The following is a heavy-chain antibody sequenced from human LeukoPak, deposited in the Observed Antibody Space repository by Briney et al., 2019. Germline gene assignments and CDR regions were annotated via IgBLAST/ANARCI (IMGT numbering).Heavy chain of an antibody. D-gene: IGHD6-19*01. CDR1: GFTFISYS. CDR2: ISSSSTTI. Sequence: GGSLRLSCAASGFTFISYSMNWVRQAPGKGLEWISYISSSSTTIYYADSVKGRFTISRDNAKNSLYLQMNSLRAEDTAVYYCAKGLASIAVAATGGYYFDYWGQGTLVTVSS. V-gene: IGHV3-48*04. J-gene: IGHJ4*02. CDR3: AKGLASIAVAATGGYYFDY.